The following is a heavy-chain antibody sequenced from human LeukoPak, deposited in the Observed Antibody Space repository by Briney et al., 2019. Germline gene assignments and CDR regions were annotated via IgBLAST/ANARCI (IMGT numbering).Heavy chain of an antibody. Sequence: SETLSLTCTVSGGSISSYYWSWVRQPAGKGLEWIGRIYTSGSTNYNPSLKSRVTMSVDTSKNQFSVKLSSVTAADTAVYYCARSLNDFWSGYYTFDYWGQGTLVTVSS. CDR1: GGSISSYY. V-gene: IGHV4-4*07. J-gene: IGHJ4*02. D-gene: IGHD3-3*01. CDR2: IYTSGST. CDR3: ARSLNDFWSGYYTFDY.